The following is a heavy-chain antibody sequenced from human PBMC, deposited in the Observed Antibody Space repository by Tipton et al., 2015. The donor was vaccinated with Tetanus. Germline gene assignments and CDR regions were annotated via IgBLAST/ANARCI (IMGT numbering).Heavy chain of an antibody. V-gene: IGHV3-23*01. Sequence: SLRLSCAASGFTVSSNYMSWVRQAPGKGLEWVSSISDSGVRTHYADSVKGRFTISRDNSKNTLYVHMNSLTAEDTAVYYCAKERWYSNSPGAFDLWGQGTMVTVSS. J-gene: IGHJ3*01. D-gene: IGHD6-6*01. CDR1: GFTVSSNY. CDR3: AKERWYSNSPGAFDL. CDR2: ISDSGVRT.